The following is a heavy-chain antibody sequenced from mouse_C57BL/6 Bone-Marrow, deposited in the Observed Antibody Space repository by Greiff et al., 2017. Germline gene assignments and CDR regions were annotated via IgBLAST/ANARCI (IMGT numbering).Heavy chain of an antibody. CDR3: TRRSNYAYYAMDY. CDR2: IYPGNSDT. Sequence: EVQLQQSGTVLARPGASVKMSCKTSGYTFTSYWMHWVKQRPGQGLEWIGAIYPGNSDTSYNQKFKGKAKLTAVTSASTAYMELSSLTNEDSAVYYCTRRSNYAYYAMDYWGQGTSVTVAS. CDR1: GYTFTSYW. V-gene: IGHV1-5*01. J-gene: IGHJ4*01. D-gene: IGHD2-5*01.